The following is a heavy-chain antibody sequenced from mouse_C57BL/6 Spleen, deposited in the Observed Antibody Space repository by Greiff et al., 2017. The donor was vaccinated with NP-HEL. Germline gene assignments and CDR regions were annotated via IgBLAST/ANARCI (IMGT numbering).Heavy chain of an antibody. CDR2: IDPSDSYT. J-gene: IGHJ1*03. CDR3: ARGDYGSSGYFDV. D-gene: IGHD1-1*01. Sequence: QVQLQQPGAELVMPGASVKLSCKASGYTFTSYWMHWVKQRPGQGLEWIGEIDPSDSYTNYNQKFKGKSTLTVDKSSSTAYMQLSSLTSEDSAVYYCARGDYGSSGYFDVWGTGTTVTVSS. V-gene: IGHV1-69*01. CDR1: GYTFTSYW.